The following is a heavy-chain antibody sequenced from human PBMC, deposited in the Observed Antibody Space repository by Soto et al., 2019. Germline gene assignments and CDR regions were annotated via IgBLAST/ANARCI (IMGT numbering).Heavy chain of an antibody. Sequence: QPGGSLRLSCAASGFTFSSYSMNWVRQAPGKGLEWVSYISSSSSTIYYADSVKGRFTISRDNAKNSLYLQMNSLRDEDTAVYYCAREDILTGYYMGYYYYGMDVWGQGTTVTVSS. CDR2: ISSSSSTI. CDR3: AREDILTGYYMGYYYYGMDV. V-gene: IGHV3-48*02. D-gene: IGHD3-9*01. CDR1: GFTFSSYS. J-gene: IGHJ6*02.